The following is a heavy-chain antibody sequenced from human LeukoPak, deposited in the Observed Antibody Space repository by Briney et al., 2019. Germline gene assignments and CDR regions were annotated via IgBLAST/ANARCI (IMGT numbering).Heavy chain of an antibody. D-gene: IGHD6-13*01. CDR2: IKQDGSEK. J-gene: IGHJ6*03. CDR1: GFTFSNYN. V-gene: IGHV3-7*01. CDR3: ARSTGYSSSWHASGYYYYYMDV. Sequence: PGGSLRLSCAASGFTFSNYNMSWVRQAPGKGLEWVANIKQDGSEKYYVDSVKGRFTISRDNAKNSLYLQMNSLRAEDTAVYYCARSTGYSSSWHASGYYYYYMDVWGKGTTVTISS.